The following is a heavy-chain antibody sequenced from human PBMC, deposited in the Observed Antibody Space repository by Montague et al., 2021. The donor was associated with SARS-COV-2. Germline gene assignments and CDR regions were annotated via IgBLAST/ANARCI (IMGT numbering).Heavy chain of an antibody. Sequence: SETLSLTCTVSGGSINNYYWCWIRQPPGRGLEWIGYIYYSCSTEYSPSLKIRVTMSIDTSKNQFSLRLNSVTAADTAVYFCARTTYFDLASIYYYVMDFWGQETAVTVS. V-gene: IGHV4-59*08. CDR1: GGSINNYY. J-gene: IGHJ6*02. D-gene: IGHD3-9*01. CDR2: IYYSCST. CDR3: ARTTYFDLASIYYYVMDF.